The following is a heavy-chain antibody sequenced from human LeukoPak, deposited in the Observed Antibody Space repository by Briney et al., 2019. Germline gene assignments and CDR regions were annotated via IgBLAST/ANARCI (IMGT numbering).Heavy chain of an antibody. Sequence: SVKVSCKASGGTFSSYAISWVRQAPGQGLEWMGGIIPIFGTANYAQKFQGRVTITADESTSTAYMELSSLRSDDTAVYYCARGAGSRRRFDYWGQGTLVTVSS. V-gene: IGHV1-69*13. CDR2: IIPIFGTA. CDR1: GGTFSSYA. J-gene: IGHJ4*02. CDR3: ARGAGSRRRFDY.